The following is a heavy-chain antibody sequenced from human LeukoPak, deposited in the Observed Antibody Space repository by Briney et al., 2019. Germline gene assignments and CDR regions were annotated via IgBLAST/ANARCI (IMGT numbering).Heavy chain of an antibody. V-gene: IGHV3-30*04. CDR3: AKDPTY. Sequence: GGSLRLSCAASGFTFSSYAMHWVRQAPGKGLEWVAVISYDGSNKYYADSVKGRFTISRDNSKNTLYLQMNSLRAEDTAVYYCAKDPTYWGQGTLVTVSS. CDR2: ISYDGSNK. J-gene: IGHJ4*02. CDR1: GFTFSSYA.